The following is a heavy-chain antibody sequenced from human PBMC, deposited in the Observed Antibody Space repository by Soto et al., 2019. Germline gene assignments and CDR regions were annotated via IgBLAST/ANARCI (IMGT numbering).Heavy chain of an antibody. V-gene: IGHV4-4*02. J-gene: IGHJ6*03. CDR1: SGSISSSNW. Sequence: SETLSLTCAVSSGSISSSNWWSWVRQPPGKGLEWIGEIYHSGSTNYHPSLKSRVTISVDKSKNQFSLKLSSVTAADTAVYYCAGAGQGSSLDTAWNYMDVWGKGTTVTVSS. CDR3: AGAGQGSSLDTAWNYMDV. CDR2: IYHSGST. D-gene: IGHD6-6*01.